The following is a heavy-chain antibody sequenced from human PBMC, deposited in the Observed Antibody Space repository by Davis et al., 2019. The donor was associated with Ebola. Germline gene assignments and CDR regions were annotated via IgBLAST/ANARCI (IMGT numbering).Heavy chain of an antibody. CDR3: ARDREVGHHWYFDL. CDR2: ISSNGGST. CDR1: GFTFSSYA. Sequence: PGGSLRLSCAASGFTFSSYAMHWVRQAPGKGLEYVSPISSNGGSTYYANSVKGRFTISRDNSKNTLYLQMGSLRAEDMAVYYCARDREVGHHWYFDLWGRGTLVTVSS. D-gene: IGHD1-26*01. V-gene: IGHV3-64*01. J-gene: IGHJ2*01.